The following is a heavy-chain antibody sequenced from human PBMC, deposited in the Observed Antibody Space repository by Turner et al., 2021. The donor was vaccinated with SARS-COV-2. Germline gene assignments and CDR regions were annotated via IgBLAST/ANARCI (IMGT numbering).Heavy chain of an antibody. CDR2: ISGSGVTR. CDR1: GVNFKNYA. D-gene: IGHD2-15*01. CDR3: AKALNGGTSPIISD. J-gene: IGHJ4*02. V-gene: IGHV3-23*01. Sequence: EVQVLESGGGLVQPGGSIRLYCAVPGVNFKNYAMSWVRQAPGKGLEWVSLISGSGVTRYYTDSVKGRFTISRDNSKNTLFLQMNSLRGEDTATYYCAKALNGGTSPIISDWGQGSLVTVSS.